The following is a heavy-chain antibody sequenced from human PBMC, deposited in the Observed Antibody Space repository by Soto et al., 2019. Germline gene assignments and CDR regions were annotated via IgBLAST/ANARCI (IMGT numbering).Heavy chain of an antibody. CDR2: ISWNSGSI. J-gene: IGHJ4*02. V-gene: IGHV3-9*01. Sequence: EVQLVESGGGLVQPGRSLRLSCAASGFTFDDYAMHWVRQAPGKGLEWVSGISWNSGSIGYADSVKGRFTISRDNAKNLLYLQMNSLRAEDTGLYYCAKGIQVWEFDYWGQGTLVTVSP. CDR1: GFTFDDYA. CDR3: AKGIQVWEFDY. D-gene: IGHD5-18*01.